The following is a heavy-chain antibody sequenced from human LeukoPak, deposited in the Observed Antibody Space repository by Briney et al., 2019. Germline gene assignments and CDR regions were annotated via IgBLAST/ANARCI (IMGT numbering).Heavy chain of an antibody. CDR1: GYSISSGYY. Sequence: PSETLSLTCTVSGYSISSGYYWGWIRQPPGKGLEWIGSIYHSGSTYYNPSLKSRVTISVDTSKNQFSLKLSSVTAADTAVYYCAGTLYSGYGLGSLGALDIWGQGTMVSVSS. J-gene: IGHJ3*02. CDR2: IYHSGST. D-gene: IGHD5-12*01. V-gene: IGHV4-38-2*02. CDR3: AGTLYSGYGLGSLGALDI.